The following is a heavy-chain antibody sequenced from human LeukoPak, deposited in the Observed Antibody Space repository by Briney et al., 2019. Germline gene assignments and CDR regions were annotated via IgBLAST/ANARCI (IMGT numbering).Heavy chain of an antibody. CDR2: ISGSGGST. Sequence: GGSLRLSCAASGFTFSSYAMSWVRQAPGKGLEWVSAISGSGGSTYYADSVKGRFTISRDNSKNTLYLQMNSLRAEDTAVYYCARETSGWFGSTGLDYWGQGTLVTVSS. J-gene: IGHJ4*02. CDR1: GFTFSSYA. V-gene: IGHV3-23*01. CDR3: ARETSGWFGSTGLDY. D-gene: IGHD3-10*01.